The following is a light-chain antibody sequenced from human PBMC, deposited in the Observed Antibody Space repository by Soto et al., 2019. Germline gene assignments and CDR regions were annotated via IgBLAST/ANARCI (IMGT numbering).Light chain of an antibody. CDR1: QSVSSY. CDR2: DAS. Sequence: EIVLTQSPVTLSLSPGEVATLSCRASQSVSSYLAWYQQKPGQAPRLLIYDASNRATGIPARFSGSGSGTDFTLTISSLESEDFAVYYCQQRSSLPLTFGGGTKVEIK. J-gene: IGKJ4*01. CDR3: QQRSSLPLT. V-gene: IGKV3-11*01.